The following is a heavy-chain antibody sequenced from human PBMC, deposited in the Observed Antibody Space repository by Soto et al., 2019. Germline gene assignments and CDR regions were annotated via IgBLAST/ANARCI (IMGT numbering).Heavy chain of an antibody. CDR2: ISYDGSNK. D-gene: IGHD3-3*01. CDR1: GFTFSSYA. CDR3: ARDYYDFWSGYYRYYYYGMDV. V-gene: IGHV3-30-3*01. J-gene: IGHJ6*02. Sequence: GGSLRLSCAASGFTFSSYAMHWFRQAPGKGLEWVAVISYDGSNKYYADSVKGRFTISRDNSKNTLYLQMNSLRAEDTAVYYCARDYYDFWSGYYRYYYYGMDVWGQGTTVTSP.